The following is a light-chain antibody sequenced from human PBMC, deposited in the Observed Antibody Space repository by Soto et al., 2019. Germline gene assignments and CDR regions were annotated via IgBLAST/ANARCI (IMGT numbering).Light chain of an antibody. CDR2: GNN. J-gene: IGLJ3*02. V-gene: IGLV1-40*01. CDR1: SSNIGAAYD. CDR3: QSYDSSLSGWV. Sequence: QSVLTQPPSVSGAPGQKVTISCTRSSSNIGAAYDVHWYQHLPGTAPKLLIYGNNNRPSGVPDRFSGSKSGTSASLAITWLQAEDEADYYCQSYDSSLSGWVFGAGTKVTVL.